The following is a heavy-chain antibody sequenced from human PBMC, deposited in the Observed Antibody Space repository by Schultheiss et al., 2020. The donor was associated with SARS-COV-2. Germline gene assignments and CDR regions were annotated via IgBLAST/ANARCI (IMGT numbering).Heavy chain of an antibody. V-gene: IGHV1-2*06. J-gene: IGHJ4*02. CDR1: GYTFTGYY. Sequence: ASVKVSCKASGYTFTGYYMHWVRQAPGQGLEWMGRINPNSGGTNYAQKFQGRVTMTRDTSISTAYMELSRLRSDDTAVYYCARQRLDCSSGLCRTSHFDYWGQGTLVTVSS. D-gene: IGHD2-8*01. CDR2: INPNSGGT. CDR3: ARQRLDCSSGLCRTSHFDY.